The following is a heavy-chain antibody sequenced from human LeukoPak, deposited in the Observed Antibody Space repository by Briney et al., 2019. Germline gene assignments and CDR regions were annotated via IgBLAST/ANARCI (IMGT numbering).Heavy chain of an antibody. J-gene: IGHJ4*02. D-gene: IGHD3-10*01. CDR2: INPSGGST. CDR1: GYTFTSYY. V-gene: IGHV1-46*01. CDR3: AALAPYYYGSGSYYGFDY. Sequence: ASVKVSCKASGYTFTSYYMHWVRQAPGQGLEWMGIINPSGGSTSYAQKFQGRVTMTRDTSTSTVYMELSSLRSEDTAVYYCAALAPYYYGSGSYYGFDYWGQGTLVTVSS.